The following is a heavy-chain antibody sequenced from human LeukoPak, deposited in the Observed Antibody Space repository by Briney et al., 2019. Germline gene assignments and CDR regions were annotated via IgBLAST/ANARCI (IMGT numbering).Heavy chain of an antibody. V-gene: IGHV3-21*01. J-gene: IGHJ5*02. CDR3: ARGPHSSSWSNWFDP. CDR2: ISSSSSYI. D-gene: IGHD6-13*01. Sequence: GGSLRLSCAASGFTFSSYSMNWVRQAPGKGLEWVSSISSSSSYIYYADSVKGRFTISRDNAKNSLYLQMNSLRAEDTAVYYCARGPHSSSWSNWFDPWGQGTLVTVSS. CDR1: GFTFSSYS.